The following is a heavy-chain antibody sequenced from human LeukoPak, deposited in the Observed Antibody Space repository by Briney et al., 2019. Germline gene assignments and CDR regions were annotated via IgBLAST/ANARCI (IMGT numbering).Heavy chain of an antibody. CDR2: INPNSGGT. D-gene: IGHD1-7*01. CDR3: ARDLAGTKGGAFYYMDV. CDR1: GYTFTGYY. V-gene: IGHV1-2*02. J-gene: IGHJ6*03. Sequence: ASVKVSCKASGYTFTGYYMHWVRQAPGQGLEWMGWINPNSGGTNYAQKFQGRVTMTRDTSISTAYMELSRLRSDDTAVYYCARDLAGTKGGAFYYMDVWGKGTTVTVSS.